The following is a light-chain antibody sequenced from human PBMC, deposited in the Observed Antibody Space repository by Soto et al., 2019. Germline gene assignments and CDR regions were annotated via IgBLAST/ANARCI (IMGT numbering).Light chain of an antibody. CDR3: QQYKNWPRT. V-gene: IGKV3-15*01. CDR1: QSVDIN. CDR2: GAS. Sequence: EIVLTQSPATLSVSPGARVPLSCRASQSVDINLAWYQQRSGQAPRLLINGASTRATDMPGRFSGSGSGTEFTLTISSLQSEDFAVYYCQQYKNWPRTFGRGTKVDIK. J-gene: IGKJ4*02.